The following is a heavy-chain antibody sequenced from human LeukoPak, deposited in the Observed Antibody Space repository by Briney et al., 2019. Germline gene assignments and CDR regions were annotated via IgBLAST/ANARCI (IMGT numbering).Heavy chain of an antibody. Sequence: PSETLSLTCTVSGGSISSSSYYWGWIRQPPGKGLEWIGSIYYSGSTYYNPSLKSRVTISVDTSKNQFSLKLSSVTAADTAVYYCARIRSNDSSGYPEYFDYWGQGTLVTVSS. CDR3: ARIRSNDSSGYPEYFDY. V-gene: IGHV4-39*01. J-gene: IGHJ4*02. CDR1: GGSISSSSYY. CDR2: IYYSGST. D-gene: IGHD3-22*01.